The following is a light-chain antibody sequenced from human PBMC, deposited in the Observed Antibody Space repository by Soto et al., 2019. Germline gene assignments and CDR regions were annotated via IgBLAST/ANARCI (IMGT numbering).Light chain of an antibody. V-gene: IGLV2-14*03. Sequence: QSALTQPASVSGSPGQSITISCTGTSSDVGDYNYVSWYQQHPGKAPKLMIYDVSNRPSGISNRFSGSKSGNTASLTISNLQAEDEADYYCNSYTSASTRVVFGGGTKLTVL. CDR2: DVS. CDR3: NSYTSASTRVV. CDR1: SSDVGDYNY. J-gene: IGLJ2*01.